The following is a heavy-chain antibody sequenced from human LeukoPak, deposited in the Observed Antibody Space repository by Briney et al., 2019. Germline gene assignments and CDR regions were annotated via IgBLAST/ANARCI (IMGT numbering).Heavy chain of an antibody. Sequence: GGSLTLSCAASGFTFSSYSMNWVRQAPGKGLEWVSSISSSSSYIYYADSVKGRFTISRDNAKNSLYLQMNSLRAEDTAVYYCARVLDYYYDSSGLMDYWGQGTLVTVSS. D-gene: IGHD3-22*01. CDR1: GFTFSSYS. V-gene: IGHV3-21*01. CDR3: ARVLDYYYDSSGLMDY. CDR2: ISSSSSYI. J-gene: IGHJ4*02.